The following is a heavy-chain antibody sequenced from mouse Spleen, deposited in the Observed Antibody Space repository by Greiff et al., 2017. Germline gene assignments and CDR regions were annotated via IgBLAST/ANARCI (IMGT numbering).Heavy chain of an antibody. CDR3: ARDGAVVDSDFDY. Sequence: EVQLQQSGPELVKPGASVKMSCKASGYTFTDYNMHWVKQSHGKSLEWIGYINPNNGGTSYNQKFKGKATLTVNKSSSTAYMELRSLTSEDSAVYYCARDGAVVDSDFDYWGQGTTLTVSS. J-gene: IGHJ2*01. V-gene: IGHV1-22*01. D-gene: IGHD1-1*01. CDR1: GYTFTDYN. CDR2: INPNNGGT.